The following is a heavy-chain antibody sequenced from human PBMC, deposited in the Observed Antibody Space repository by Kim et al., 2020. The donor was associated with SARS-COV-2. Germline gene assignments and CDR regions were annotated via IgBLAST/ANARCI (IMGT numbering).Heavy chain of an antibody. J-gene: IGHJ6*02. CDR2: INAGNGNT. D-gene: IGHD2-15*01. V-gene: IGHV1-3*01. CDR1: GYTFTSYA. Sequence: ASVKVSCKASGYTFTSYAMHWVRQAPGQRLEWMGWINAGNGNTKYSQKFQGRVTITRDTSASTAYMELSSLRSEDTAVYYCARWYCSGGSCHRYLYGMDVWGQGTTVTVSS. CDR3: ARWYCSGGSCHRYLYGMDV.